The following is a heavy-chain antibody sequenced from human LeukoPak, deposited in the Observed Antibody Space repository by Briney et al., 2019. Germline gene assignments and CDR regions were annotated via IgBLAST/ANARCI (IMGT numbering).Heavy chain of an antibody. CDR3: TTDQYRPAAGIDY. Sequence: GGSLRLSCAASGFTFSNAWMSWVRQAPGKGLEWVGRIKSKTDGGTTDYAAPVKGRFTISRDDSKNTLYLQMNSLKTEDSAVYYCTTDQYRPAAGIDYWGQGTLVTVSS. V-gene: IGHV3-15*01. CDR1: GFTFSNAW. D-gene: IGHD6-13*01. J-gene: IGHJ4*02. CDR2: IKSKTDGGTT.